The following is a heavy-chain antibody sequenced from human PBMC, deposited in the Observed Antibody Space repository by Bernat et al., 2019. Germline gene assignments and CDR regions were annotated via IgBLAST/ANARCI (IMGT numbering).Heavy chain of an antibody. CDR2: ISSSSYT. Sequence: QVQLVESRGGLVNPGGFLRLSCAASGFTFSDYYMSWIRQAPGKGLDWVSYISSSSYTNYADSVKGRFTISRDNAKNSLYLQMNSLRAEDTAVYYCARGTSTSAPYMDVWGKGTTFSVS. V-gene: IGHV3-11*05. CDR1: GFTFSDYY. CDR3: ARGTSTSAPYMDV. J-gene: IGHJ6*03.